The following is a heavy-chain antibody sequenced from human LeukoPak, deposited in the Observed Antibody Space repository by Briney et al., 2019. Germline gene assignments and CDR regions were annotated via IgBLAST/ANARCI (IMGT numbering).Heavy chain of an antibody. CDR3: ARGNTYGYL. Sequence: PGRSLGLSCAASGFTFSNYGMHWVRQAPGKGLEWVSSISNNDGSIYYADSVKGRFTISRDNAKNSLYLQMNSLRAEDTAVYYCARGNTYGYLWGQGTLVTVSS. D-gene: IGHD5-18*01. CDR1: GFTFSNYG. CDR2: ISNNDGSI. J-gene: IGHJ4*02. V-gene: IGHV3-21*01.